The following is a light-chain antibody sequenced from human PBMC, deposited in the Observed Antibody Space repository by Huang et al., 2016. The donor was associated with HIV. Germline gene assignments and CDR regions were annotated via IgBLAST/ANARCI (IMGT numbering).Light chain of an antibody. CDR3: LQTYKTPLT. CDR1: GSISTL. Sequence: DIQMTQSPSSLSASVGDTVTITCRASGSISTLLSWFQQKPGKAPRLLIYGASSLQGGVPSRFSGSASQTDFTLTISSLQPEDFASYYCLQTYKTPLTFGQGTRLDI. J-gene: IGKJ1*01. V-gene: IGKV1-39*01. CDR2: GAS.